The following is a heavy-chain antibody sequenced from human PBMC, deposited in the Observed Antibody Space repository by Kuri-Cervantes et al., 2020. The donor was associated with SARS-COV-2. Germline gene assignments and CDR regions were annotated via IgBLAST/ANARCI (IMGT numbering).Heavy chain of an antibody. J-gene: IGHJ3*02. V-gene: IGHV4-30-4*01. CDR2: IYYSGST. Sequence: SETLSLTCTVSVGSISSGDYYWSWIRQPPGKGLEWIGYIYYSGSTYYNPSLKSRVTISVDTSKNQFSMKLSSVTAADTAVYYCARDRMESLLWFGVVGAFDIWGQGTMVTVSS. D-gene: IGHD3-10*01. CDR3: ARDRMESLLWFGVVGAFDI. CDR1: VGSISSGDYY.